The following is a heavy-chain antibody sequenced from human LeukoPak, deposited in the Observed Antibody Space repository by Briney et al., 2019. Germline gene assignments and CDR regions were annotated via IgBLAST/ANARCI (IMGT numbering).Heavy chain of an antibody. CDR2: ISWNSGSI. Sequence: GGSLRLSCAASGFTFDDYAMHWVRQAPGKGLEWVSGISWNSGSIGYADSVKGRFTISRDNAKNSLYLQMNCLRAEDTALYYCAKDIGAKGGRFDYWGQGTLVTVSS. CDR3: AKDIGAKGGRFDY. CDR1: GFTFDDYA. D-gene: IGHD3-10*01. J-gene: IGHJ4*02. V-gene: IGHV3-9*01.